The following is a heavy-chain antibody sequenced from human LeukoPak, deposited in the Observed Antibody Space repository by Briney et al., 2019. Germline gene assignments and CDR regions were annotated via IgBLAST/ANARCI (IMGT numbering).Heavy chain of an antibody. V-gene: IGHV3-30-3*01. CDR1: GFTFSSYG. Sequence: GGSLRLSCAASGFTFSSYGMHWVRQAPGKGLEWVAVISYDGSNKYYADSVKGRFTISRDNSKNTLYLQMNSLRAEDTAVYYCASPSSPNVIAVAVFDYWGQGTLVTVSS. J-gene: IGHJ4*02. D-gene: IGHD6-19*01. CDR3: ASPSSPNVIAVAVFDY. CDR2: ISYDGSNK.